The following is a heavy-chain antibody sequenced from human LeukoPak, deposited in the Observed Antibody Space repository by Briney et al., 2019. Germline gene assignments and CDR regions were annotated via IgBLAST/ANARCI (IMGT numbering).Heavy chain of an antibody. CDR2: IYHSGST. CDR3: ARNPYDSRGYYEGGAFDI. CDR1: GGSISSGGYS. J-gene: IGHJ3*02. V-gene: IGHV4-30-2*01. Sequence: TSQTLSLTCAVSGGSISSGGYSWSWIQQPPGKGLESIGYIYHSGSTYYNPSLQTRAPITVPRSSNQISLKLSSVTAADTAVYSWARNPYDSRGYYEGGAFDIWGQGTMVTVSS. D-gene: IGHD3-22*01.